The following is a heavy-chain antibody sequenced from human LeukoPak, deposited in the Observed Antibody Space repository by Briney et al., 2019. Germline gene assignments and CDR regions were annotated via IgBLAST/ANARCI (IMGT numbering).Heavy chain of an antibody. V-gene: IGHV3-7*03. D-gene: IGHD6-13*01. Sequence: GGSLRLSCAASGFTFTSHWMSWVRQAPGKGLEWVARMNLDGSEKYYVDPVKGRFTISRDDSKNTLYLQMNSLKTEDTAVYYCTTGLRAADTNWGLGTLVTVSS. CDR2: MNLDGSEK. CDR1: GFTFTSHW. J-gene: IGHJ4*02. CDR3: TTGLRAADTN.